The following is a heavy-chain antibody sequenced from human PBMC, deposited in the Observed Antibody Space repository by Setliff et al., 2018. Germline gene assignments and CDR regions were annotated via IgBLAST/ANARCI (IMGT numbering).Heavy chain of an antibody. V-gene: IGHV3-7*04. Sequence: QLGGSLRLSCAASGFTFSTFWMSWVRQAPGKGLEWVANIKQDGSETYYVDSVKGRFTISRDNPNNSLYLQMNNLRAEDTAVYYCARGGPLFDYWGQGTLVTVSS. D-gene: IGHD3-16*01. CDR3: ARGGPLFDY. CDR2: IKQDGSET. CDR1: GFTFSTFW. J-gene: IGHJ4*02.